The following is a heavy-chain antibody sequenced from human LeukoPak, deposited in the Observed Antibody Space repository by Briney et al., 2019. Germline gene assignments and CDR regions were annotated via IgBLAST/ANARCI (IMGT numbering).Heavy chain of an antibody. V-gene: IGHV3-48*03. D-gene: IGHD3-16*01. CDR1: GFTFSSYE. J-gene: IGHJ4*02. Sequence: GRSLRLSCAASGFTFSSYEMNWVRQAPGKGLEWVSYITTSGATTYYADSAKGRFTISRDNAKNSLYLQLNSLRAEDTAVYYCTRGFGDYAYWGQGTLVTVSS. CDR2: ITTSGATT. CDR3: TRGFGDYAY.